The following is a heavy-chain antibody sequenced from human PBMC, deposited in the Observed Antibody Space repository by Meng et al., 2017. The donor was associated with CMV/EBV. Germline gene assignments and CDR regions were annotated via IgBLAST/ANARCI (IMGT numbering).Heavy chain of an antibody. J-gene: IGHJ3*02. CDR2: INGDGSST. D-gene: IGHD4-17*01. V-gene: IGHV3-74*01. CDR1: GFTFSSYW. CDR3: ARGSRYGDRLTSMYDAFDI. Sequence: GESLKISCAASGFTFSSYWMHWVRQAPGKGLVWVSRINGDGSSTSYADSVKGRFTISRDNAKNTLYLQMNSLRAEDTTVYYCARGSRYGDRLTSMYDAFDIWGQGTMVTVSS.